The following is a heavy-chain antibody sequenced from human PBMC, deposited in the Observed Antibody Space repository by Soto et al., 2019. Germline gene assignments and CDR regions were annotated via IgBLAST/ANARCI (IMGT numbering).Heavy chain of an antibody. J-gene: IGHJ5*02. CDR3: AKDVSLVPWFDP. V-gene: IGHV3-23*01. CDR1: GFTFSSYA. Sequence: VGSLRLSCAASGFTFSSYAMSWVRQAPGKGLEWVSAISGSGGSTYYADSVKGRFTISRDNSKNTLYLQMNSLRAEDTAVYYCAKDVSLVPWFDPWGQGTLVTVSS. D-gene: IGHD6-13*01. CDR2: ISGSGGST.